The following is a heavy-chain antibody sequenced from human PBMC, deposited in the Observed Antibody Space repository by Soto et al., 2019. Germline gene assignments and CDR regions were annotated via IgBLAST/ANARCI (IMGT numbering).Heavy chain of an antibody. CDR3: ARVMVTMVRGVRYYYYYGMDV. CDR2: IYYSGST. CDR1: GGSISSYY. Sequence: SETLSLTCTVSGGSISSYYWSWIRQPPGKGLEWIGYIYYSGSTNYNPSLKSRVTISVDTSKNQFSLKLSSVTAADTAVYYCARVMVTMVRGVRYYYYYGMDVWGQGTTVT. J-gene: IGHJ6*02. D-gene: IGHD3-10*01. V-gene: IGHV4-59*01.